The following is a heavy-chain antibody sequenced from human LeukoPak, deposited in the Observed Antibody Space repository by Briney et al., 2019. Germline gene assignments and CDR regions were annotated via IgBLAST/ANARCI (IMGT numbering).Heavy chain of an antibody. J-gene: IGHJ6*02. D-gene: IGHD4-11*01. CDR1: GGSISGSY. Sequence: SETLSLTCTVSGGSISGSYWSWIRQPPGKGLEWIGYIYYSETYYNPSLKSRVTISLDTSKNQFSLKLRFVTAADTAVYFCARTQGWGTVRTGYYYGMDVWGQGTTVTVSS. CDR3: ARTQGWGTVRTGYYYGMDV. CDR2: IYYSET. V-gene: IGHV4-59*08.